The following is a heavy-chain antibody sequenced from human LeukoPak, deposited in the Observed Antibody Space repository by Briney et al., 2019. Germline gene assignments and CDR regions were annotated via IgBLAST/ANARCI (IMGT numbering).Heavy chain of an antibody. CDR2: IYSGGST. D-gene: IGHD4-17*01. J-gene: IGHJ3*02. CDR1: GFIVSSNY. CDR3: ARHLSGDDI. Sequence: PGGSLRLSCAASGFIVSSNYMSSVRQAPGKGLEWVSIIYSGGSTYYADSVKGRFTISRDNSKNTLYLQMNSLRAEDTAVYYCARHLSGDDIWGQGTMVTVSS. V-gene: IGHV3-53*01.